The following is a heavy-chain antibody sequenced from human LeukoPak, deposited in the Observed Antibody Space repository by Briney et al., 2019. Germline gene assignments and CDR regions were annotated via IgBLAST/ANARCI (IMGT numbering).Heavy chain of an antibody. J-gene: IGHJ4*02. CDR3: AVTSSGWSPFDY. V-gene: IGHV1-18*01. CDR1: GYTFTSYG. D-gene: IGHD6-19*01. Sequence: ASVKVSCKASGYTFTSYGISWVRQAPGQGLEWMGWISAYNGNTNYAQKLQGRVTMTTDTSTSTAYMELRSLRSDDTAVYYCAVTSSGWSPFDYWGREPWSPSPQ. CDR2: ISAYNGNT.